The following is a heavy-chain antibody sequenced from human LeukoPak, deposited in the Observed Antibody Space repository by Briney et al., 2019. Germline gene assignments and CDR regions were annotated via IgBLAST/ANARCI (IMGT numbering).Heavy chain of an antibody. J-gene: IGHJ4*02. CDR3: ARLFALGSGDY. CDR2: IFYSGST. D-gene: IGHD3/OR15-3a*01. V-gene: IGHV4-59*01. CDR1: GGSISSYY. Sequence: SETLSLTCTVSGGSISSYYWSWIRQPPGKGLEWIGYIFYSGSTNYNPSLKSRVTISVDTSKNQFSLKLSSVTAADTAVYYCARLFALGSGDYWGQGTLVTVSS.